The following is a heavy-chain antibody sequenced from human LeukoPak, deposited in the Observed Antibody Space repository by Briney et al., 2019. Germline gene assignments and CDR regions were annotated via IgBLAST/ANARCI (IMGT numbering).Heavy chain of an antibody. J-gene: IGHJ5*02. V-gene: IGHV4-59*08. Sequence: SETLSLTCTVSGGSISSYFWSWIRQPPGKGLEWIGYIYCSGSTNYNPSLKSRVTMSVDTSKNQFSLKLSSVTAADTAVYYCARQEMVRGVIMWFDPWGQGTLVTVSS. CDR1: GGSISSYF. D-gene: IGHD3-10*01. CDR2: IYCSGST. CDR3: ARQEMVRGVIMWFDP.